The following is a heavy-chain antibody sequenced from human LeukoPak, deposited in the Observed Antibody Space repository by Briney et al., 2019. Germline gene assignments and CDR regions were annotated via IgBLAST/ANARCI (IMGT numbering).Heavy chain of an antibody. CDR1: GFTFSSSG. CDR2: ISYDGSNE. CDR3: TREGYYGSGSFPDY. Sequence: PGGSLRLSCAASGFTFSSSGMHWVRQAPGKGLEWVAVISYDGSNEYYADSVTGRFTISRDNSKNTLYLQMNSLRAEDTALYYCTREGYYGSGSFPDYWGQGTLVTVSS. J-gene: IGHJ4*02. V-gene: IGHV3-30*03. D-gene: IGHD3-10*01.